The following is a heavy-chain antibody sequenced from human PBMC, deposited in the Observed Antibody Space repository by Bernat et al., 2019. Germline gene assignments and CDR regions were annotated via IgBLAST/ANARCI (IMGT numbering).Heavy chain of an antibody. CDR1: GFTFSSYG. J-gene: IGHJ4*02. CDR2: IWYDGSNK. V-gene: IGHV3-33*01. D-gene: IGHD3-10*01. Sequence: QVQLVESGGGVVQPGRSLRLSCAASGFTFSSYGMHWVRQAPGKGLEWVAVIWYDGSNKYYADSVKGRFTISRDNSKNTLYLQMNSPRAEDTAVYYCARDHQGFGEIDYWGQGTLVTVSS. CDR3: ARDHQGFGEIDY.